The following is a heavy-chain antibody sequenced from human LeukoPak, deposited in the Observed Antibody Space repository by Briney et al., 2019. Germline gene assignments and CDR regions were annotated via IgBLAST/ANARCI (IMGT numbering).Heavy chain of an antibody. CDR3: AGTYYYDSSGYGPHILAY. J-gene: IGHJ4*02. Sequence: KASETLSPTCTVPGGSISSYYWSWIRQPPGKGLEWIGYIYTSGSTNYNPSLKSRVTISVDTSKNQFSLKLSSVTAADTAVYYCAGTYYYDSSGYGPHILAYWGQGTLVTVSS. V-gene: IGHV4-4*09. D-gene: IGHD3-22*01. CDR2: IYTSGST. CDR1: GGSISSYY.